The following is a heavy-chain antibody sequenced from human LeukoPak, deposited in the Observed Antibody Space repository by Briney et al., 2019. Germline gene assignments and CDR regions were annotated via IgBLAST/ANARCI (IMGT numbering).Heavy chain of an antibody. V-gene: IGHV3-30*04. J-gene: IGHJ4*02. CDR3: ARTYNIRYFDT. CDR2: TSYDGNNK. CDR1: GFTFSSYA. D-gene: IGHD3-9*01. Sequence: GGSLRLSCVASGFTFSSYATHWVRQVPGKGLEWVAVTSYDGNNKDYADSVKGRFTISRDNSKNTLYLQMNSLRAEDTAVYYCARTYNIRYFDTWGQGTLVTVSS.